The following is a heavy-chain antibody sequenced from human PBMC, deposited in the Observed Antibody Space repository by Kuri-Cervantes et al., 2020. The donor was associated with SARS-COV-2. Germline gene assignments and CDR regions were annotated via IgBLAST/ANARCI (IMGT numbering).Heavy chain of an antibody. D-gene: IGHD6-19*01. Sequence: GGSLRLSCAASGFTFSTYAMHWVRQAPGKGLEWVAVISYDGSNKNCADSVKGRFTISRDNSKNTLYLQMNSLRAEDTAVYYCARDGDVGTKRRFSGWTYYYYGMDVWGQGTTVTVSS. CDR3: ARDGDVGTKRRFSGWTYYYYGMDV. V-gene: IGHV3-30-3*01. CDR1: GFTFSTYA. CDR2: ISYDGSNK. J-gene: IGHJ6*02.